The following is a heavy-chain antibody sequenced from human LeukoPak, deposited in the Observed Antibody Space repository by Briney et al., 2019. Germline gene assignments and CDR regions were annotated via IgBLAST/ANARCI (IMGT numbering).Heavy chain of an antibody. J-gene: IGHJ4*02. D-gene: IGHD3-3*01. CDR2: IYYSGST. Sequence: SETPSLTCTVSGGSISSYYWSWIRQPPGKGLEWIGYIYYSGSTNYNPSLKSRVTISVDTSKNQFSLKLSSVTAADTAVYYCARGRFLEWAFFDYWGQGTLVTVSS. CDR3: ARGRFLEWAFFDY. CDR1: GGSISSYY. V-gene: IGHV4-59*01.